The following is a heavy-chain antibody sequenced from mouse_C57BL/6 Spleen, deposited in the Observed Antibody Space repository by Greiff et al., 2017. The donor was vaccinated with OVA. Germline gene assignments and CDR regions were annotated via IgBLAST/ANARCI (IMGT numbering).Heavy chain of an antibody. CDR1: GYTFTSYW. V-gene: IGHV1-55*01. D-gene: IGHD1-1*01. J-gene: IGHJ2*01. Sequence: QVQLQQSGAELVKPGASVKMSCKASGYTFTSYWITWVKQRPGQGLEWIGDIYPGSGSTNYNEKFKSKATLTVDTSSSTAYMQLSSLTSEDSAVYDCARYYYGSSYFDYWGQGTTLTVSS. CDR2: IYPGSGST. CDR3: ARYYYGSSYFDY.